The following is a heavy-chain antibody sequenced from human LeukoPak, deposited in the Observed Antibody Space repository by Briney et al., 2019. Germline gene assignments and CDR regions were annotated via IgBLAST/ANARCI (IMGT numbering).Heavy chain of an antibody. CDR2: IYYSGSI. CDR3: ARSYYQSPYYYYMDV. CDR1: GGSISRYY. V-gene: IGHV4-59*01. Sequence: PSETLSLTCSVSGGSISRYYWSWIRQPPGKGLEWIAYIYYSGSINYNPSLKSRVTISVDTSKNQFSLKLSSVTAADTAVYYCARSYYQSPYYYYMDVWGKGTTVTVSS. D-gene: IGHD1-26*01. J-gene: IGHJ6*03.